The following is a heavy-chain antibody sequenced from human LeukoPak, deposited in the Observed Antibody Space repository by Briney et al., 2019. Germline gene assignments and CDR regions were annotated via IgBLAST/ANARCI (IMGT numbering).Heavy chain of an antibody. CDR3: ARVIRVPRCFEY. CDR2: IYYSGST. CDR1: GGSISSYY. J-gene: IGHJ4*02. Sequence: PSETLSLTCTVSGGSISSYYWSWIRQPPGKGLQWIGYIYYSGSTNYNPSLKSRVTISVDTSKNQFSLKLSSVTAAATAVYYCARVIRVPRCFEYWGQGPLVSVSS. V-gene: IGHV4-59*01. D-gene: IGHD2-21*01.